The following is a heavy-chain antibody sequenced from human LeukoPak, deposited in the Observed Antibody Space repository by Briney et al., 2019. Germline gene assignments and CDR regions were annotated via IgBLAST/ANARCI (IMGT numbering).Heavy chain of an antibody. CDR1: GFTFSSYG. CDR2: ISYDGSNK. Sequence: GGSLRLSCAASGFTFSSYGMHWVRQAPGKGLEWVAVISYDGSNKYYAGSVKGRFTISRDNSKNTLYLQMNSLRAEDTAVYYCAKVFPYNYGDPYFDYWGQGTLVTVSS. V-gene: IGHV3-30*18. J-gene: IGHJ4*02. CDR3: AKVFPYNYGDPYFDY. D-gene: IGHD5-18*01.